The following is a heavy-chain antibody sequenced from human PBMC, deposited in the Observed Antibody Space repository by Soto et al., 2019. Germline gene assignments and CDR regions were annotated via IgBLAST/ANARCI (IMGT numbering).Heavy chain of an antibody. Sequence: PSETLSLTYAVNSGYFSGYYWSWIREPPGKGLEWIGEINHSGSTNYNPSRKSRVTISVDKSKNQFSVRLSSVPAAETAAYYFARGAGTIFGVPISRYYYYYYGIDVWGQGTTVT. J-gene: IGHJ6*02. V-gene: IGHV4-34*01. D-gene: IGHD3-3*01. CDR2: INHSGST. CDR3: ARGAGTIFGVPISRYYYYYYGIDV. CDR1: SGYFSGYY.